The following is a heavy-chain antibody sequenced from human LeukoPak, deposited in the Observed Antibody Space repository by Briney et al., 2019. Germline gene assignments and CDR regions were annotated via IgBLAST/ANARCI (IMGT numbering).Heavy chain of an antibody. Sequence: SETLSLTCAVYGGSFSGYYWSWIRQPPGKGLEWIGEINHSGSTNYNPSLKSRVTISVDTSKNQFSLKLSSVTAADTAVYYCARYSSWPLGPWFDPWGQGTLVTVSS. CDR3: ARYSSWPLGPWFDP. V-gene: IGHV4-34*01. CDR2: INHSGST. D-gene: IGHD6-13*01. J-gene: IGHJ5*02. CDR1: GGSFSGYY.